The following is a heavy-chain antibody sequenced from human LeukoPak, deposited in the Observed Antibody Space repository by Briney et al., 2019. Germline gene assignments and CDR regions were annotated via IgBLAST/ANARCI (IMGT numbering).Heavy chain of an antibody. CDR3: ARVNGYCSGGSCYSGWFDP. D-gene: IGHD2-15*01. Sequence: ASVKVSCKASGYTFTGYYMHWVRQAPGQGLEWMGWINPNSGGTNYAQKFQGRVTMTRDTSISTAYMELSRLRSDDTAVYYCARVNGYCSGGSCYSGWFDPWGQGTLVTVSS. CDR2: INPNSGGT. V-gene: IGHV1-2*02. J-gene: IGHJ5*02. CDR1: GYTFTGYY.